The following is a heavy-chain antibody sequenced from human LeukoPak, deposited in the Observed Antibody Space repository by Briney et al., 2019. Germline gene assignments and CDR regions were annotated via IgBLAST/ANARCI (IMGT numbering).Heavy chain of an antibody. J-gene: IGHJ3*02. V-gene: IGHV1-18*04. D-gene: IGHD3-10*01. Sequence: ASVKVSCKASGYTFTTYGISWVRQAPGQGLEWMGWISGYNGNTYYAQKLQGRVTMTRDTSTTTAYMELRSLRFDDTAVYYCARDLYYGSGSYYNDAFDIWGQGTVVTVSS. CDR2: ISGYNGNT. CDR1: GYTFTTYG. CDR3: ARDLYYGSGSYYNDAFDI.